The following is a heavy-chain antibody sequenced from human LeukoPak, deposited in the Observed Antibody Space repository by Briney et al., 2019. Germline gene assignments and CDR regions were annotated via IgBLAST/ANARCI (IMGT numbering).Heavy chain of an antibody. CDR2: IYHSGST. J-gene: IGHJ4*02. V-gene: IGHV4-30-2*01. D-gene: IGHD3-16*02. Sequence: SQTLSLTCAVSGGSISSGGYSWRWIRQPPGKGLEWIGYIYHSGSTYYNPSLKSRVTISVDRSKNQFSLKLSSVTAADTAVYYCARGSFGGVIPMNYFDYWGQGTLVTVSS. CDR3: ARGSFGGVIPMNYFDY. CDR1: GGSISSGGYS.